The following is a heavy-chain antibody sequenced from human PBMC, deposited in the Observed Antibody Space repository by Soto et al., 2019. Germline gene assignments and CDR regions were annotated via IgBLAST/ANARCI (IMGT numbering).Heavy chain of an antibody. CDR1: GFIFSGHT. D-gene: IGHD3-3*01. V-gene: IGHV3-23*05. CDR2: IDQTGGYT. Sequence: PGGSLRLSCAASGFIFSGHTMSWVRQAPGTGLEWVSSIDQTGGYTNYAESVKGRFTISRDNSRNTLDLQMNSLRDADTALYYCVSWIFDHFDHWGQGAPVTVSS. CDR3: VSWIFDHFDH. J-gene: IGHJ4*01.